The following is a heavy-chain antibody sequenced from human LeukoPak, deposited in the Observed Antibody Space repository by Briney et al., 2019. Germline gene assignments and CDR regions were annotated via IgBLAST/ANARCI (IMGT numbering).Heavy chain of an antibody. CDR2: ISAGGGTK. CDR3: ARGGVVGATADF. J-gene: IGHJ4*02. CDR1: GFTFSDFS. V-gene: IGHV3-48*01. D-gene: IGHD1-26*01. Sequence: PGGSLRLSCAASGFTFSDFSMNWVRQTPGKGLEWVAYISAGGGTKHYADSVKGRFTISRDNAKNSRYLQMNSLRAEDTAVYYCARGGVVGATADFWGQGTLVTVSS.